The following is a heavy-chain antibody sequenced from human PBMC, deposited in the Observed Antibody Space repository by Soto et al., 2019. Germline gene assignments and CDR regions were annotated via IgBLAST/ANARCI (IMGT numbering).Heavy chain of an antibody. CDR3: ARNFRSGWYAPYYYYGMDV. D-gene: IGHD6-19*01. CDR2: INPNSGGT. J-gene: IGHJ6*02. V-gene: IGHV1-2*02. CDR1: GYTFTGYY. Sequence: ASVKVSCKACGYTFTGYYMHWVRQAPGQGLEWMGWINPNSGGTNYAQKFQGRVTMTRDTSISTAYMELSRLRSDDTAVYYCARNFRSGWYAPYYYYGMDVWGQGTTVTVSS.